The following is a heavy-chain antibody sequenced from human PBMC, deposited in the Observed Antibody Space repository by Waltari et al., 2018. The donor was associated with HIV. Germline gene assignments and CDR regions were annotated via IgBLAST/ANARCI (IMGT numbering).Heavy chain of an antibody. CDR3: ARERGGYYGSGTYPGGAMNV. CDR1: GGSIRTHNYY. Sequence: QLHLLESGPGLVKPSETLSLTCSVSGGSIRTHNYYWAWIRQSPGKGLEWSGTIYYDGSTYYNPSLESRVTISVDTAKSQFSLRLTSVTAADTAVYFCARERGGYYGSGTYPGGAMNVWGQGTTVIVSS. CDR2: IYYDGST. D-gene: IGHD3-10*01. J-gene: IGHJ6*02. V-gene: IGHV4-39*07.